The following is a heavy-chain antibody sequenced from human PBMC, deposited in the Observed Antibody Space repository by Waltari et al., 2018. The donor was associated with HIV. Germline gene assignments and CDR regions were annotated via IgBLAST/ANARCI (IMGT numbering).Heavy chain of an antibody. CDR3: ARGLRLGELSLYKYAFDI. D-gene: IGHD3-16*02. CDR1: GGSISSYY. CDR2: IYTSGST. J-gene: IGHJ3*02. V-gene: IGHV4-4*07. Sequence: QVQLEESGPGLVKPSETLSLTCTVSGGSISSYYWSWIRLPAGKGLGWIGRIYTSGSTNNNPALKSRVTLSVDTSMNQFSLKLSSVTAADTAVYYCARGLRLGELSLYKYAFDIWGQGTMVTVSS.